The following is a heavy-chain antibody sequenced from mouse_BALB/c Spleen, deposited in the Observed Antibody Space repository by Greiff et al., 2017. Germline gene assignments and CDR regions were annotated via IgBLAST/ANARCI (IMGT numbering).Heavy chain of an antibody. D-gene: IGHD2-3*01. V-gene: IGHV7-3*02. CDR1: GFTFTDYY. Sequence: EVKLVESGGGLVQPGGSLRLSCATSGFTFTDYYMSWVRQPPGKALEWLGFIRNKANGYTTEYSASVKGRFTISRDNSQSILYLQMNTLRAEDSATYYCARDNDGSWFAYWGQGTLVTVSA. J-gene: IGHJ3*01. CDR3: ARDNDGSWFAY. CDR2: IRNKANGYTT.